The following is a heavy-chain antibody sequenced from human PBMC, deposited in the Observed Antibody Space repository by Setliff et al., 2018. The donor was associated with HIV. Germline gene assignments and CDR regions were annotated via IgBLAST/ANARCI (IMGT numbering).Heavy chain of an antibody. CDR3: ARDSRTGYFDS. Sequence: PGGSLRLSCAASGFRFSDYYMNWIRQASGKGLEWISSISSSGRTIKYADSVKGRFTISRDNAKRSLYLQMNSLRVEDTAVYYCARDSRTGYFDSWGLGTLVTVSS. CDR2: ISSSGRTI. CDR1: GFRFSDYY. D-gene: IGHD2-2*01. V-gene: IGHV3-11*04. J-gene: IGHJ4*02.